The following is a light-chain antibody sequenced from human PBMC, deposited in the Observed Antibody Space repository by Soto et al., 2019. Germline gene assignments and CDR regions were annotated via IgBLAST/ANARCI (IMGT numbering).Light chain of an antibody. V-gene: IGKV3-15*01. J-gene: IGKJ1*01. CDR3: QQYNNWTPMA. Sequence: EIVMTQSPATLSVSPGERATLSCRASQSVSSNLAWYQQKPGQAPRLLIYGASTRATGIPARFSSSGSGTEFTLTTSRQKSEEFAVYCCQQYNNWTPMAFGQGTKVEIK. CDR1: QSVSSN. CDR2: GAS.